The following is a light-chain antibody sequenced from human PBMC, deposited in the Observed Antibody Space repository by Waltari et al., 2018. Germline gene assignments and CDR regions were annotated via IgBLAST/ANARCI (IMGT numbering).Light chain of an antibody. V-gene: IGKV1-16*01. CDR3: QQGYDFPCT. CDR1: RDIANN. Sequence: IQMTQSPSSLSASIGYTVTITYRASRDIANNLNWDPQQSGKAPKHLLYKACSLQSGVPSRFSGSGSGTDFSLTISSLQPEDFATYYCQQGYDFPCTFGRGTKVEIK. CDR2: KAC. J-gene: IGKJ4*01.